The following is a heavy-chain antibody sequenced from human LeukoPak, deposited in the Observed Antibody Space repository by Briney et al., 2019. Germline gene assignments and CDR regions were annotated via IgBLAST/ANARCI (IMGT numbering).Heavy chain of an antibody. D-gene: IGHD6-19*01. CDR3: ASPGSAWYRFDY. Sequence: GGSLRLSCAASGFTFDDHAIHWVRQAPGKGLEWVSLISGDGGSTYYADFVKGRFTISRDNSKNSLYLHMNSLRTEDTALYYCASPGSAWYRFDYWGQGTLVTVSS. J-gene: IGHJ4*02. CDR1: GFTFDDHA. V-gene: IGHV3-43*02. CDR2: ISGDGGST.